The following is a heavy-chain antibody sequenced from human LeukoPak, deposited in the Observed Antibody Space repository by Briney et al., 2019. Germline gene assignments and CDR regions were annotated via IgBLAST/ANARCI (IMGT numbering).Heavy chain of an antibody. CDR1: GGSISSSSYY. Sequence: SETLSLTCTASGGSISSSSYYWGWIRQPPGKGLEWIGSVYYSGSTYYNPSLKSRVTISVDTSKNQFSLKLSSVTAADTAVYYCARSIIGSSGYSTPLDYWGQGTLVTVSS. D-gene: IGHD3-22*01. V-gene: IGHV4-39*01. CDR2: VYYSGST. CDR3: ARSIIGSSGYSTPLDY. J-gene: IGHJ4*02.